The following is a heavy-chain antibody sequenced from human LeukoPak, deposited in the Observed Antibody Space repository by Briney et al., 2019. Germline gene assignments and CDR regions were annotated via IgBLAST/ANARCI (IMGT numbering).Heavy chain of an antibody. Sequence: NAGGSLRLSCAASGFTFSSYGMSWVRQAPGKGLEWVSSITSSSSYIYYADSVKGRFTISRDNAKNSLYLQMNSLRAEDTAVYYCARHVVAVGFDYWGQGTLVTVSS. CDR3: ARHVVAVGFDY. D-gene: IGHD3-22*01. J-gene: IGHJ4*02. CDR1: GFTFSSYG. CDR2: ITSSSSYI. V-gene: IGHV3-21*01.